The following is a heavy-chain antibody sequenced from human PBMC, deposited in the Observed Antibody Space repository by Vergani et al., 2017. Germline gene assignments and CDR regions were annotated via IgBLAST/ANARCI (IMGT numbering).Heavy chain of an antibody. CDR3: AREPYYYDSSGYSQWDY. Sequence: EVQLVQSGAEVKKPGESLRISCKGSGYSFTSYWISWVRQMPGKGLEWIGRIDPSDSYTNYSPSFQGHVTIAADKSISTAYLQWSSLKASDTAMYYCAREPYYYDSSGYSQWDYWGQGTLVTVSS. V-gene: IGHV5-10-1*03. CDR1: GYSFTSYW. D-gene: IGHD3-22*01. CDR2: IDPSDSYT. J-gene: IGHJ4*02.